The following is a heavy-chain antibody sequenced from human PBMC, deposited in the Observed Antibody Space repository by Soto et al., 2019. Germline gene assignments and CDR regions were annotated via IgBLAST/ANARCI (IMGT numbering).Heavy chain of an antibody. J-gene: IGHJ6*02. D-gene: IGHD2-2*02. Sequence: ASVKVSCKASGYTFSGYYIHWLRQAPGQGLEWMGWINPNSGGTNYAQKFQGRVTVTRDTPSSTAYMELSRLTSDDTAVYYCARSLTEGYCTITGCYTRPLYGMDVWGQGTTVTVSS. V-gene: IGHV1-2*02. CDR3: ARSLTEGYCTITGCYTRPLYGMDV. CDR1: GYTFSGYY. CDR2: INPNSGGT.